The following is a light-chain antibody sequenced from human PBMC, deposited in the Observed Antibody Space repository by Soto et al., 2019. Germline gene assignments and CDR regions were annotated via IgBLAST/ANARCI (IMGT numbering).Light chain of an antibody. CDR3: QQYNSYSWT. Sequence: DIQMTQSPSTLSLSVGDRATITCRASQSISSWLAWYQQKPGKAPKLLIYDASSLESGVPSRFSGSGSGTEFTLTISSLQPDDFASYYCQQYNSYSWTFGQGTKVEIK. CDR2: DAS. J-gene: IGKJ1*01. V-gene: IGKV1-5*01. CDR1: QSISSW.